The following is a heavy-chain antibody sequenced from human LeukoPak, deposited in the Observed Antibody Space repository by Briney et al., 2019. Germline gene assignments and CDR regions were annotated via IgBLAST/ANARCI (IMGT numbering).Heavy chain of an antibody. Sequence: SETLSLTCTVSGGSISSYYWSWIRQRAGKGLEWIGHIYNSGSTNYNHSLKGRVTMSVATSKNQFSLHLSSVTAADTAVYYCARSAFLVTAPGLYYFDYWGQGTLVAVSS. D-gene: IGHD6-13*01. V-gene: IGHV4-4*07. CDR3: ARSAFLVTAPGLYYFDY. CDR2: IYNSGST. J-gene: IGHJ4*02. CDR1: GGSISSYY.